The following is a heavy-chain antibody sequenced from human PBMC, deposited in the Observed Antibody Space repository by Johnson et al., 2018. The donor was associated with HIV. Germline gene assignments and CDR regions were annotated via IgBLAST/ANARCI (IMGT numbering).Heavy chain of an antibody. D-gene: IGHD3-16*02. Sequence: VQLVESGGGLVKPGGSLRLSCAASGFTFSNAWMSWVRQAPGKGLEWVGRLKSKTDGGTTDYAAPVTGRFTISRDDSKNALFLQMNSLKTEDTAVYFCSTDQAGDYVWGSYRYAFDIWGQGTKVTVSS. V-gene: IGHV3-15*01. CDR1: GFTFSNAW. CDR2: LKSKTDGGTT. CDR3: STDQAGDYVWGSYRYAFDI. J-gene: IGHJ3*02.